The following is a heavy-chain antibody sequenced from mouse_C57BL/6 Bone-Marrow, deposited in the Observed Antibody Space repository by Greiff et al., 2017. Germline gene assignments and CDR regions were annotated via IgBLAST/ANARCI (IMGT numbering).Heavy chain of an antibody. CDR3: ARWRLLRCVGYYFDY. D-gene: IGHD1-1*01. Sequence: QVQLQQSGPELVKPGASVKISCKASGYTFTDYYINWVKQRPGQGLEWIGWIFPGSGSTYYNEKFKGKATLTVDKSSSTAYMLLSSLTSEDSAVYFCARWRLLRCVGYYFDYWGQGTTLTVSS. J-gene: IGHJ2*01. V-gene: IGHV1-75*01. CDR1: GYTFTDYY. CDR2: IFPGSGST.